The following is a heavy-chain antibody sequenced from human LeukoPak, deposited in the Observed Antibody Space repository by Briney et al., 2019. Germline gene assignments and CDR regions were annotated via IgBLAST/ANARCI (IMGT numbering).Heavy chain of an antibody. Sequence: PGGSLRLSCAASGFTFSRYAMHWVRQAPGKGLEWVAVISYDGSNKCYADSVKGRFTISRDNSKNTLYLQINSLRAEDTAVFYCARDRDNENYFDYWGQGTLVTVSS. D-gene: IGHD2-15*01. CDR2: ISYDGSNK. CDR1: GFTFSRYA. CDR3: ARDRDNENYFDY. J-gene: IGHJ4*02. V-gene: IGHV3-30-3*01.